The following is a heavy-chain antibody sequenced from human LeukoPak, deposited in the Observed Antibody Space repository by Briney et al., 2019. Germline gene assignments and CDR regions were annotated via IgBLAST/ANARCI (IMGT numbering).Heavy chain of an antibody. CDR1: GGSMSPYN. CDR3: ARAVSGRFDY. V-gene: IGHV4-59*08. J-gene: IGHJ4*02. D-gene: IGHD6-19*01. CDR2: YSGST. Sequence: PSETLSLTCTVSGGSMSPYNWGWIRQPPGKGLEWTGYYSGSTNYNPSLNSRVTISVDTSKNQFSLRLSSVTAADTAIYYCARAVSGRFDYWGQGTLVTVSS.